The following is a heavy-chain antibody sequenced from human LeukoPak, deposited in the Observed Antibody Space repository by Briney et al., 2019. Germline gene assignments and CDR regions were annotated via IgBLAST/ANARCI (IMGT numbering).Heavy chain of an antibody. CDR2: INPSGCST. J-gene: IGHJ4*02. CDR1: GYTITTYY. Sequence: ASVKVSCKASGYTITTYYFHWVRQAPGQGLEWMGIINPSGCSTSYAQKFQDRVTMTRDTSTSTLYMELTSLRSEDTAVYYCARDVSGGNCLFDYWGQGTLVTVSS. CDR3: ARDVSGGNCLFDY. V-gene: IGHV1-46*01. D-gene: IGHD2-15*01.